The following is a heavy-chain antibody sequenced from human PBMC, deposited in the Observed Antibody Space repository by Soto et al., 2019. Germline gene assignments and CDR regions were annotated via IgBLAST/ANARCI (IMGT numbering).Heavy chain of an antibody. Sequence: TGGSLRLSCAASGFTFSSYAMHWVRQAPGKGLEWVAVISYDGSNKYYADSVKGRFTISRDNSKNTLYLQMNSLRAEDTAVYYCARTYAAYCGGDCYQTFDYWGQGTLVTVSS. V-gene: IGHV3-30-3*01. D-gene: IGHD2-21*02. CDR3: ARTYAAYCGGDCYQTFDY. CDR1: GFTFSSYA. J-gene: IGHJ4*02. CDR2: ISYDGSNK.